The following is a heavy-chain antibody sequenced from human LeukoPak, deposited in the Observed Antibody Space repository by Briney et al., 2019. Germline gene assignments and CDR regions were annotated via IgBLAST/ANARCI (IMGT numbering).Heavy chain of an antibody. V-gene: IGHV3-23*01. Sequence: GGSLRLSCAASGFTFSSYAMIWVRQAPGKGREWVSALSSSGGSTYYEDSVKGGFTISRDNSKNTLFLQMNSLRAEDTAVYYCAKQAEAFGDSVTQLWGQGTLVTVSS. CDR2: LSSSGGST. J-gene: IGHJ1*01. D-gene: IGHD4-17*01. CDR1: GFTFSSYA. CDR3: AKQAEAFGDSVTQL.